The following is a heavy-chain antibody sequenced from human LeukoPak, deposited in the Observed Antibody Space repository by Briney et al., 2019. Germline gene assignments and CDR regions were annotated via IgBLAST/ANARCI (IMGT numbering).Heavy chain of an antibody. CDR2: ITGSGGRT. CDR1: GFTYSSYD. Sequence: GGSLRLSCAASGFTYSSYDMNWVRQAPGKGLEWVSTITGSGGRTYYADSVTGRFTVSRDNSESTLYLQMNSLRAEDTAVYYCAKDNTMIRGIIYYGKDVWGQGTTVTVSS. CDR3: AKDNTMIRGIIYYGKDV. J-gene: IGHJ6*02. D-gene: IGHD3-10*01. V-gene: IGHV3-23*01.